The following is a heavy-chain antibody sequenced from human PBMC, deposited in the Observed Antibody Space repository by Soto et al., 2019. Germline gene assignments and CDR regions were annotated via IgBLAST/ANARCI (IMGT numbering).Heavy chain of an antibody. D-gene: IGHD3-22*01. J-gene: IGHJ5*02. CDR2: VNPTSGNT. CDR1: GYTCTSYD. Sequence: QVQLVQSGAEVKQPGASVKVSCKASGYTCTSYDINWVRQATGQGLEWMGWVNPTSGNTGYAQTSQDRGTMTTNTSISTAYMELRSLRSEDTAVYSCDRRKVYYCEPWCQGTMVTVSS. V-gene: IGHV1-8*01. CDR3: DRRKVYYCEP.